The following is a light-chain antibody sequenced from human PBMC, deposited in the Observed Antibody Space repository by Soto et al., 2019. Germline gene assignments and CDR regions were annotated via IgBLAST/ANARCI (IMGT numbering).Light chain of an antibody. V-gene: IGKV3-11*01. CDR1: QSLSGT. J-gene: IGKJ1*01. Sequence: EIVLTQSPATLSLSPGERATLSCRASQSLSGTLAWFQQKPGQPPRLLIYGASNRATGIPARFTASGSGTDFTLTISSLEPEDYAXYYCQQRTLWPRTFGQGTKVDIK. CDR3: QQRTLWPRT. CDR2: GAS.